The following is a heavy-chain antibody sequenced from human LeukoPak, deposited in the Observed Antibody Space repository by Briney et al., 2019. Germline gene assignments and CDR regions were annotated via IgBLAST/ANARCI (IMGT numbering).Heavy chain of an antibody. J-gene: IGHJ3*02. D-gene: IGHD1-26*01. Sequence: GASVTVSCKASGYTFASYYMHWVRQAPGQGLEWMGIINPSGGSTSYAQKFQGRVTMTRDTSTSTVYMELSSLRSEDTAVYCCAREMGASNAFDIWGQGTMVTVSS. V-gene: IGHV1-46*01. CDR1: GYTFASYY. CDR3: AREMGASNAFDI. CDR2: INPSGGST.